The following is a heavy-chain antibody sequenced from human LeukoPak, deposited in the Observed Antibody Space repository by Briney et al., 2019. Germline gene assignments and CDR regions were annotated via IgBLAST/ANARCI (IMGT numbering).Heavy chain of an antibody. CDR1: GGSFRGYY. J-gene: IGHJ4*02. D-gene: IGHD3-22*01. CDR2: INHSGST. CDR3: ARSRGDSSGYYYFDY. V-gene: IGHV4-34*01. Sequence: SETLSLTCAVYGGSFRGYYWSWIRQPPGKGLEWIGEINHSGSTNYNPSLKSRVTISVDTSKNQFSLKLSSVTAADTAVYYCARSRGDSSGYYYFDYWGQGTLVTVSS.